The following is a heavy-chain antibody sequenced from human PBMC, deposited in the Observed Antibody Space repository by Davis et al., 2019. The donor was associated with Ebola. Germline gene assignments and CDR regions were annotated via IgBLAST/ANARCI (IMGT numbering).Heavy chain of an antibody. CDR3: ARVETTAGMDV. J-gene: IGHJ6*04. Sequence: GGSLRLSCAASGFTVSSNYMSWVRQAPGKELEWVSGISHRSENTYYADSVKGRFTISRDNAKNSLYLQMNSLRAEDTAVYYCARVETTAGMDVWGKGTTVTVSS. CDR2: ISHRSENT. D-gene: IGHD4-11*01. V-gene: IGHV3-21*04. CDR1: GFTVSSNY.